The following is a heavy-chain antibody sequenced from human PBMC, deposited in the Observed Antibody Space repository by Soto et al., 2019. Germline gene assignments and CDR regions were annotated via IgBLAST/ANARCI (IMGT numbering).Heavy chain of an antibody. CDR2: IYYSGST. CDR1: GASVSSGNNY. J-gene: IGHJ6*01. CDR3: ARDSGIVVSAGMDV. V-gene: IGHV4-30-4*01. Sequence: SETLSLTCTVSGASVSSGNNYWSWIRQPPRKGLEWIGYIYYSGSTYYNPSLKSRVTISVDTSKNQFSLKLSSVTAADTAVYYCARDSGIVVSAGMDVWGQGTKV. D-gene: IGHD2-2*01.